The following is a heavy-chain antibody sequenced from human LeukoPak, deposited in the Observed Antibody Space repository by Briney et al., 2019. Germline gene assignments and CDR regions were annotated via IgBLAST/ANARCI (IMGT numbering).Heavy chain of an antibody. CDR1: GYTFTGYY. V-gene: IGHV1-46*01. D-gene: IGHD4-17*01. J-gene: IGHJ6*02. CDR2: INPSGGST. Sequence: ASVKVSCKTSGYTFTGYYMHWVRQAPGQGLEWMGIINPSGGSTSYAQKFQGRVTMTRDTSTSTVYMELSSLRSEDTAVYYCASPVSTDGMDVWGQGTTVTVSS. CDR3: ASPVSTDGMDV.